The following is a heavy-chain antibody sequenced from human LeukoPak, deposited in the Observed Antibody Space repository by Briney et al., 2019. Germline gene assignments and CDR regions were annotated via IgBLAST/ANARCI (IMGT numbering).Heavy chain of an antibody. V-gene: IGHV4-34*01. CDR3: AIGITIFGVVYDY. J-gene: IGHJ4*02. Sequence: SETLSLTCAVYGGSFSGYYWSWIRQPPGKGLEWIGEINHSGSTNYNPSLKSRVTISVDTSKNQFSLKLSSVTAADTAVYYCAIGITIFGVVYDYWGQGTLVTVSS. D-gene: IGHD3-3*01. CDR1: GGSFSGYY. CDR2: INHSGST.